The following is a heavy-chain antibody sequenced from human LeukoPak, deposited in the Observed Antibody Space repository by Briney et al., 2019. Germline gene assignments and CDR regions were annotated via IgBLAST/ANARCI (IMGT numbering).Heavy chain of an antibody. Sequence: GGSLRLSCAASGFTFSSYSMNWVRQAPGKGLVWVSSISSSSSYIYYADSVKGRFTISRDNAKNSLYLQMNSLRAEDTAVYYCARDQGRGIWFGELIDAFDIWGQGTMVTVSS. J-gene: IGHJ3*02. CDR3: ARDQGRGIWFGELIDAFDI. D-gene: IGHD3-10*01. CDR2: ISSSSSYI. V-gene: IGHV3-21*01. CDR1: GFTFSSYS.